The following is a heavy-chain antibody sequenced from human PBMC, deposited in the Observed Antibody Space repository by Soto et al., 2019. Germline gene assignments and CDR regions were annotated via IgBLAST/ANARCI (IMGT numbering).Heavy chain of an antibody. V-gene: IGHV3-53*04. CDR1: GFTVSSNY. D-gene: IGHD3-10*01. CDR3: ARNLQYYYGSGSYYPGSYYYYYMDV. Sequence: GGSLRLSCAASGFTVSSNYMSWVRQAPGKGLEWVSVIYSGGSTYYADSVKGRFTISRHNSKNTLYLQMNSLRAEDTAVYYCARNLQYYYGSGSYYPGSYYYYYMDVWGKGTTVTVSS. CDR2: IYSGGST. J-gene: IGHJ6*03.